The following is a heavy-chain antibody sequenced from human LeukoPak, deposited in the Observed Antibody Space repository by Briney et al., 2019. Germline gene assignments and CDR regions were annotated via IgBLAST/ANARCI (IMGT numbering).Heavy chain of an antibody. Sequence: SETLSLTCSVSGGSISSYYWSWIRQPPGKGLEWIGYIYYSGSTNYNPSLKSRVTMSVDTSKNQFSLNLYSVTAADTAVYYCARHAAVEGSSGWSPLWWFDPWGQGTLVTVSS. D-gene: IGHD6-19*01. CDR2: IYYSGST. CDR1: GGSISSYY. J-gene: IGHJ5*02. CDR3: ARHAAVEGSSGWSPLWWFDP. V-gene: IGHV4-59*01.